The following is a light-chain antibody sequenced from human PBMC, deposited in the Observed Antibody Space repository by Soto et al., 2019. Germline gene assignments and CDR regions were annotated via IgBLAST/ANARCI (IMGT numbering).Light chain of an antibody. CDR2: KAS. Sequence: DIQMPQAPSTLSGSVGDRVTITCRASQSISSWLAWCQQKPGKAPKLLIYKASTLKSGVPSRFSGSGSGTEFTLTISSLQPDDFATYYCQHYNSYSEAFGQGTKVELK. CDR1: QSISSW. J-gene: IGKJ1*01. CDR3: QHYNSYSEA. V-gene: IGKV1-5*03.